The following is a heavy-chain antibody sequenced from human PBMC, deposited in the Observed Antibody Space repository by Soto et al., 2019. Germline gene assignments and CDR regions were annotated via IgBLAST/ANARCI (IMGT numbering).Heavy chain of an antibody. J-gene: IGHJ4*02. V-gene: IGHV3-23*04. Sequence: EVQLVQSGGGWVQPGGSLRLSCAASGFTFSSSPISWVRQVPGKGLEWISAIRNDGGSMYYVDSVKGRFTISRDNSKSASTLRMKNLRAEDTATYYCVRDRYTMSDFWSAFSGDWGQGAQVIVSS. CDR1: GFTFSSSP. CDR3: VRDRYTMSDFWSAFSGD. CDR2: IRNDGGSM. D-gene: IGHD3-3*01.